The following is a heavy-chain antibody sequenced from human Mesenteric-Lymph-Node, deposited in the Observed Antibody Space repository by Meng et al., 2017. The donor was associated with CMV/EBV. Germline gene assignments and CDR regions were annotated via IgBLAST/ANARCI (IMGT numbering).Heavy chain of an antibody. CDR2: INREGSYT. CDR1: VSTLSSYW. J-gene: IGHJ5*02. Sequence: GGSLRPSCEASVSTLSSYWMHWVRQVPGQGLRWVSRINREGSYTDYADSLKGRFTISRDNAKNTLYLQMNNLRAEDTAVYYCARQYSNYDQWGQGTLVTVSS. V-gene: IGHV3-74*01. CDR3: ARQYSNYDQ. D-gene: IGHD4-11*01.